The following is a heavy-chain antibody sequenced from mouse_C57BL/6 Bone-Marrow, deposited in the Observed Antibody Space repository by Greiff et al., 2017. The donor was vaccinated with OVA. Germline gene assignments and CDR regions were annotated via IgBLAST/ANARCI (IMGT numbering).Heavy chain of an antibody. CDR1: GYTFTSYW. V-gene: IGHV1-64*01. J-gene: IGHJ2*01. D-gene: IGHD3-1*01. CDR3: ARSGHPPHYFDY. Sequence: QVQLQQPGAELVKPGASVKLSCKASGYTFTSYWMHWVKQRPGQGLEWIGMIHPNSGSTNYNEKFKSKATLTVDKSSSTAYMQLSSLTSEDSAVYYCARSGHPPHYFDYWGQGTTLTVSS. CDR2: IHPNSGST.